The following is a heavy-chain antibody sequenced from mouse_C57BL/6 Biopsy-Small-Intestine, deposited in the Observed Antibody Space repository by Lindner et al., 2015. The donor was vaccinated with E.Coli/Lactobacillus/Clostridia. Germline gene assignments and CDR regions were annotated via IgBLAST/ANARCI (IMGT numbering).Heavy chain of an antibody. V-gene: IGHV1-84*02. CDR3: AKDSSQHAFDS. CDR1: GYTFTGHY. J-gene: IGHJ4*01. CDR2: INPKTGA. Sequence: SVKVSCKASGYTFTGHYIHWMRQAPGQGLEWMGWINPKTGATYNAQKFQGRVTVTRDTSISTVYMEVSRLSPDDTAVYYCAKDSSQHAFDSWGQGTLVTVSS.